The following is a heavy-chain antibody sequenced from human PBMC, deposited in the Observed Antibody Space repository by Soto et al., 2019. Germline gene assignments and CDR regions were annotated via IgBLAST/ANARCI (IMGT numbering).Heavy chain of an antibody. J-gene: IGHJ4*02. CDR3: ARLLYYYGSGSPGFDY. CDR1: GYGFTSYW. V-gene: IGHV5-51*01. Sequence: GESLKISCXGSGYGFTSYWIGWVRQMPGKGLEWMGIIYPGDSDTRYSPSFQGQVTISADKSISTAYLQWSSLKASDTAMYYCARLLYYYGSGSPGFDYWGQGTLVTVSS. CDR2: IYPGDSDT. D-gene: IGHD3-10*01.